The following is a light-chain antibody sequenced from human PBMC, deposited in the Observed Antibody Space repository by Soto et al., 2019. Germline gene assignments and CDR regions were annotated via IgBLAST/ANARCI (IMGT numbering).Light chain of an antibody. J-gene: IGKJ5*01. V-gene: IGKV3D-20*02. Sequence: EILLTQSPGTLSLSPGERATLSCRASQSVSSSYLAWYQQKPGQAPRLLIYGASTRANGIPDRFSGSGSGTDFTLTIRSLEPEDFALYYCQQRSNWHRITFGQGTRLEIK. CDR2: GAS. CDR3: QQRSNWHRIT. CDR1: QSVSSSY.